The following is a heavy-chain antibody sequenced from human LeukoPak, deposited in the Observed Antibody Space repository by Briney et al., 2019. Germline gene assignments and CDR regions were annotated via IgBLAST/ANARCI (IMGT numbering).Heavy chain of an antibody. CDR2: IGGSGGDT. D-gene: IGHD3/OR15-3a*01. CDR3: VPLGGLGYYQYGMDV. Sequence: GRSLRLSCVVSGFTFSTYAMSWVRQAPGKGLEWVSGIGGSGGDTFYADSVRGRFTVSRDNSENTLFLQIDSLRTEDTAVYYCVPLGGLGYYQYGMDVWGRGTTVTVSS. V-gene: IGHV3-23*01. J-gene: IGHJ6*02. CDR1: GFTFSTYA.